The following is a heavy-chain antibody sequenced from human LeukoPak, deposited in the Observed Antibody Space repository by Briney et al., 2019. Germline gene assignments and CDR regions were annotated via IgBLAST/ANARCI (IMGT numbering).Heavy chain of an antibody. CDR2: ISSSSSYI. D-gene: IGHD5-18*01. V-gene: IGHV3-21*01. Sequence: GGSLRLSCAASGFTVSSNYMNWVRQAPGKGLEWVSSISSSSSYIYYADSVKGRFTISRDNAKNSLYLQMNSLRAEDTAVYYCARDQRIQLWPLDYWGQGTLVTVFS. J-gene: IGHJ4*02. CDR1: GFTVSSNY. CDR3: ARDQRIQLWPLDY.